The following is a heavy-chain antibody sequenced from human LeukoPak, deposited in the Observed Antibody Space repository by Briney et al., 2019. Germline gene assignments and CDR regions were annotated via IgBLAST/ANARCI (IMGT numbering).Heavy chain of an antibody. J-gene: IGHJ4*02. D-gene: IGHD6-13*01. CDR3: ARHRSSSWFDFDY. V-gene: IGHV4-59*08. CDR1: GGFINSYY. CDR2: IYYSGST. Sequence: SETLSLTCTVSGGFINSYYWSWIRQPPGKGLEWIGYIYYSGSTIYSPSLTSRVTISVDRTKNQFSLKLSSVTAADTAVYYCARHRSSSWFDFDYWGQGTLVTVSS.